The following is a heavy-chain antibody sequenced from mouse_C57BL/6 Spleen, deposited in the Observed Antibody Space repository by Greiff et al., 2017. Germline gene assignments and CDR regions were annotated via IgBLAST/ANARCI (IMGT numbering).Heavy chain of an antibody. Sequence: VQLQQPGAELVRPGSSVKLSCKASGSTFTSYWMHWVKQRPIQGLEWIGNIDPSDSETHYNQKFKDKATLTVDKSSSTAYMQLSSRTSEDAAVYYCASVLRYYFDYWGQGTTLTVSS. CDR3: ASVLRYYFDY. V-gene: IGHV1-52*01. CDR1: GSTFTSYW. CDR2: IDPSDSET. J-gene: IGHJ2*01. D-gene: IGHD1-1*01.